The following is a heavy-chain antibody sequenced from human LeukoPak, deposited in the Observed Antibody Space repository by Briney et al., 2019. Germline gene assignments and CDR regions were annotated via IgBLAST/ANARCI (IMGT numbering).Heavy chain of an antibody. CDR1: GFTFSNVW. J-gene: IGHJ4*02. D-gene: IGHD3-16*02. Sequence: SGGSLRLSCAVSGFTFSNVWMSWVRQAPGKGLEWVGRIRSKTDGGTTDYSAPVKGRFTISRDDSKNTLYLQMNSLGTEDTAVYYSTTGPERHPYNFDYWGQGTLVTVSS. V-gene: IGHV3-15*01. CDR2: IRSKTDGGTT. CDR3: TTGPERHPYNFDY.